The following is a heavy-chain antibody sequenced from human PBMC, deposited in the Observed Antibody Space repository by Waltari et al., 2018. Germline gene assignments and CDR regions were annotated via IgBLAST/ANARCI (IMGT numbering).Heavy chain of an antibody. CDR2: IRHPGNT. J-gene: IGHJ5*02. V-gene: IGHV4-34*01. Sequence: QVQLQQWGAGLLKPSETLSLTCSVSGASFSAYYWVWVRHAPGKGLEWIGQIRHPGNTNYNPSLQSRVAISIDTSRNQFSLRVFSVTAADTGLYFCTRGGNYDFWSHSPFVDPWGQGTQVTVSS. D-gene: IGHD3-3*01. CDR1: GASFSAYY. CDR3: TRGGNYDFWSHSPFVDP.